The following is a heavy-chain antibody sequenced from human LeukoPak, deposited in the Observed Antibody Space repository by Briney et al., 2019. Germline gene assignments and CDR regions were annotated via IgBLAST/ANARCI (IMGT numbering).Heavy chain of an antibody. J-gene: IGHJ4*02. D-gene: IGHD2-15*01. Sequence: GRSLRLSCAGSGFTFSNYGMNWVRQAPGKGLEWVAVIWYDGSNKYYADSVKGRFTISRDNSKNTVYLQMNSLRAVDTAVYYCARLGSKWSFDYWGQGTQVTVSS. CDR2: IWYDGSNK. CDR3: ARLGSKWSFDY. V-gene: IGHV3-33*01. CDR1: GFTFSNYG.